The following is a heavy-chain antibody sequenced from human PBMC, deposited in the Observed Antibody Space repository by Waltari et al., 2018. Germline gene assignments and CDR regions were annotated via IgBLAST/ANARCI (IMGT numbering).Heavy chain of an antibody. CDR2: IHGGGGS. Sequence: QVQLQESGPGLVKPSGTLSVPCAVSAASMSPTYWWSWVRQPPGKGLEWIGQIHGGGGSNHNPPPESRVTVSIDTSTNQVSLRVTSATAADTAVYYCARDRGRGLFLDSWGQGTLVTVSP. V-gene: IGHV4-4*02. D-gene: IGHD2-15*01. J-gene: IGHJ4*02. CDR3: ARDRGRGLFLDS. CDR1: AASMSPTYW.